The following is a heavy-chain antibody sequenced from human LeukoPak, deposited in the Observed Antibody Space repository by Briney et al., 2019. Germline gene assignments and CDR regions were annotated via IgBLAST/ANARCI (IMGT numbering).Heavy chain of an antibody. CDR3: ARDIDYYDSSGYYLGAFDI. CDR2: IYHSGST. CDR1: GGSISSYY. V-gene: IGHV4-59*01. D-gene: IGHD3-22*01. Sequence: SETLSLTCTVSGGSISSYYWSWIRQPPGKGLEWIGYIYHSGSTNYNPSLKSRVTISVDTSKNQFSLKLSSVTAADTAVYYCARDIDYYDSSGYYLGAFDIWGQGTMVTVSS. J-gene: IGHJ3*02.